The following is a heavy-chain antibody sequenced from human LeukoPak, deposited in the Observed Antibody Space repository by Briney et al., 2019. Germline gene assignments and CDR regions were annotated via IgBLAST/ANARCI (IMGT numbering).Heavy chain of an antibody. D-gene: IGHD6-19*01. CDR2: INHSGST. CDR3: ARGDSSGWYQDYFDY. V-gene: IGHV4-34*01. Sequence: SETLSLTCAVYGGSFSGYYWSWIRQPPGKGLEWIGEINHSGSTNYNPSPKSRVTISVDTSKNQFSLKLSSVTAADTAVYYCARGDSSGWYQDYFDYWGQGTLVTVSS. J-gene: IGHJ4*02. CDR1: GGSFSGYY.